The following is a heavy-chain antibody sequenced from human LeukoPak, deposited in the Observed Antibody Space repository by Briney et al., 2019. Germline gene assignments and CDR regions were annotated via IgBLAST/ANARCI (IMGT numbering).Heavy chain of an antibody. D-gene: IGHD1-26*01. CDR3: ARLSLGATAYFDY. J-gene: IGHJ4*02. CDR2: IWPGDSDT. Sequence: GESLKISCKGSGYSFSNYWIGWVRQMPGKGLEWMGIIWPGDSDTKYSPSFQGQVTISVDKSISTAYLQWSSLKASDTAMYYCARLSLGATAYFDYWGQGTLVTVSS. CDR1: GYSFSNYW. V-gene: IGHV5-51*01.